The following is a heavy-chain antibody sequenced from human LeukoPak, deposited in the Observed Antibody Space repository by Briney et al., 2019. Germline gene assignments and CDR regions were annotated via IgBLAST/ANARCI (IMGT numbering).Heavy chain of an antibody. CDR2: ISSSGNSI. J-gene: IGHJ4*02. V-gene: IGHV3-48*03. CDR1: EFTFSSYE. Sequence: PGGSLRLSCAASEFTFSSYEMTWVRQAPGKGLEWVSYISSSGNSIYYADSVKGRFTISRDNAKNSLYLQMNNLRAEDTAAYFCAREIGLRIDFWGQGTLVTVSS. D-gene: IGHD5/OR15-5a*01. CDR3: AREIGLRIDF.